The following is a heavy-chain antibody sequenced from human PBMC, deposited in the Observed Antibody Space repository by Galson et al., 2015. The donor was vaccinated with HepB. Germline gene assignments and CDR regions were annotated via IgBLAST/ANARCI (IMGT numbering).Heavy chain of an antibody. D-gene: IGHD2-2*01. Sequence: QSGAEVKKPGESLKISCKGSGYSFTSYWIGWVRQMPGKGLEWMGIIYPGDSDTRYSPSFQGQVTISADKSISTAYLQWSSLKASDTAMYYCARQWYCSSTSCYDGSFGMDVWGQGTTVTVSS. CDR1: GYSFTSYW. CDR2: IYPGDSDT. CDR3: ARQWYCSSTSCYDGSFGMDV. J-gene: IGHJ6*02. V-gene: IGHV5-51*01.